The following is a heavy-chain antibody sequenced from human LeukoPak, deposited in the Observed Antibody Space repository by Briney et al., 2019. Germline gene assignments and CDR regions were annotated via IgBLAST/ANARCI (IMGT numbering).Heavy chain of an antibody. V-gene: IGHV4-4*07. J-gene: IGHJ5*02. Sequence: SETLSLTCTVSGGSISSYCWSWIRQPAGKGLEWIGRIYTSGSTNYNPSLKSRVTMSVDTSKNQFSLKLSSVTAADTAVYYCARELRYFDWLLYWFDPWGQGTLATVSS. CDR1: GGSISSYC. CDR2: IYTSGST. CDR3: ARELRYFDWLLYWFDP. D-gene: IGHD3-9*01.